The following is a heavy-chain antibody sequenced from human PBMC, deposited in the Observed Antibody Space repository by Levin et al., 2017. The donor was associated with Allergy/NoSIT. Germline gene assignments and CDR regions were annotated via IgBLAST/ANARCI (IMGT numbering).Heavy chain of an antibody. V-gene: IGHV4-4*07. CDR3: ARFLCSGGSCYEDE. CDR2: IYTSGST. J-gene: IGHJ4*02. D-gene: IGHD2-15*01. CDR1: GGSISSYY. Sequence: SETLSLTCTVSGGSISSYYWSWIRQPAGKGLEWIGRIYTSGSTNYNPSLKSRVTMSVDTSKNQFSLKLSSVTAADTAVYYCARFLCSGGSCYEDEWGQGTLVTVSS.